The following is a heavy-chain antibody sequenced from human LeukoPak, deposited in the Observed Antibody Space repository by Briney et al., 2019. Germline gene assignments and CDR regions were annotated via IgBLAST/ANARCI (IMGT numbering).Heavy chain of an antibody. CDR2: IYHSGST. D-gene: IGHD6-13*01. V-gene: IGHV4-4*02. CDR1: GGSISSSNW. J-gene: IGHJ5*02. Sequence: PSGTLSLTCAVSGGSISSSNWWSWVRQPPGKGLEWIGEIYHSGSTNYNPSLKSRVTISVDKSKNQFSLKVRSVTAADTAVYFCAGGIEYATSPADHLGQGTLVIVSS. CDR3: AGGIEYATSPADH.